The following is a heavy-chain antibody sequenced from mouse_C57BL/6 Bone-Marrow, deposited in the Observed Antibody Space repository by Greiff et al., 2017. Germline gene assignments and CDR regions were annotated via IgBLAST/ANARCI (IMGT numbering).Heavy chain of an antibody. CDR1: GYTFTSYT. D-gene: IGHD1-1*01. Sequence: QVQLQQSGAELARPGASVKMSCKASGYTFTSYTMHWVKQRPGQGLEWIGYINPSSGYTKYNQKFKDKATLTADKSSSTAYMQLSSLTSEDSAVYYCARSGYYGISSFAYWGQGTLVTVSA. J-gene: IGHJ3*01. V-gene: IGHV1-4*01. CDR3: ARSGYYGISSFAY. CDR2: INPSSGYT.